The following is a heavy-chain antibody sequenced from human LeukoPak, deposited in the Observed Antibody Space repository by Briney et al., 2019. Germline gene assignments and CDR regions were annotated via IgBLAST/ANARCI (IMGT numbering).Heavy chain of an antibody. J-gene: IGHJ5*02. CDR2: INHRGST. D-gene: IGHD3-10*01. CDR1: GGSFSGYH. Sequence: SETLSLTCVVYGGSFSGYHWSWIRQSPEKGLEWIGEINHRGSTNYNPSLKRRVTMSLDTSKNQFSLKLSSVTAADTAVYYCAKSLYGSGSYYNWFDPWGQGTLVTVSS. V-gene: IGHV4-34*01. CDR3: AKSLYGSGSYYNWFDP.